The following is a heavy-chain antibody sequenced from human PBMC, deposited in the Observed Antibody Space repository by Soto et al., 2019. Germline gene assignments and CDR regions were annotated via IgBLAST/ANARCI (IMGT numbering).Heavy chain of an antibody. V-gene: IGHV3-15*07. D-gene: IGHD3-10*01. CDR1: GFTFSNAW. J-gene: IGHJ3*02. Sequence: GSLRLSCAASGFTFSNAWINWVRQAPGKGLEWVGRIKSKTDGGTTDFAAPVKGRFAISRDDSKDMVYLQMNSLKTEDTGIYYCARIWFGEFLAPPDAFDIWGQGTMVTVSS. CDR2: IKSKTDGGTT. CDR3: ARIWFGEFLAPPDAFDI.